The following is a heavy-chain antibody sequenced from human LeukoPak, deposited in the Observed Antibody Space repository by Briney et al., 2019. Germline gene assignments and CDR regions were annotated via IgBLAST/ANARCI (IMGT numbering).Heavy chain of an antibody. CDR1: GGSFRGYY. V-gene: IGHV4-34*01. J-gene: IGHJ5*02. CDR3: ARDIFWSGSSNWFDP. Sequence: SETLSLTCAVSGGSFRGYYWSWVRQAPGKGLEWIGEINHSGSIYSNPSLKSRFTISVDTSKNQFSLKLSSVTAADTAVYYCARDIFWSGSSNWFDPWGQGTLVTVSS. D-gene: IGHD3-3*01. CDR2: INHSGSI.